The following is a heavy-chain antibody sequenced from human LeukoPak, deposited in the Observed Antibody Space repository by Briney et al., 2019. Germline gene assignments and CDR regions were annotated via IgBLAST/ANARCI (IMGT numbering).Heavy chain of an antibody. D-gene: IGHD2-2*01. CDR1: GYSISSGYY. CDR2: IYYSGST. Sequence: SETLSLTCAVSGYSISSGYYWGWIRQPPGKGLEWIGSIYYSGSTYYNPSLKSRVTISVDTSKNQFSLKLSSVTAADTAGYYCARDGIVVVPAAIDYWGQGTLVTVSS. V-gene: IGHV4-38-2*01. CDR3: ARDGIVVVPAAIDY. J-gene: IGHJ4*02.